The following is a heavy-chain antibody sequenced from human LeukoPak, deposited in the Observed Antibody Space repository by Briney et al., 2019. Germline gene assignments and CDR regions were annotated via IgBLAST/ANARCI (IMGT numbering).Heavy chain of an antibody. D-gene: IGHD2-15*01. CDR2: ISTSGSTI. J-gene: IGHJ4*02. Sequence: GGSLRLSCAASGFTLSTYEILWVRQAPGKGLEWVSYISTSGSTIYYADSVKGRFTISRDNAKNSLYLQMNSLRAEDTAVYYCVRADTLDYWGQGTLVTVSS. CDR3: VRADTLDY. CDR1: GFTLSTYE. V-gene: IGHV3-48*03.